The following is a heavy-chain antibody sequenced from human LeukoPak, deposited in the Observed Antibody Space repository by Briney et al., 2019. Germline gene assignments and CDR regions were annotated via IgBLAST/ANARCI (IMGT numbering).Heavy chain of an antibody. CDR1: GFTFSTSW. D-gene: IGHD6-13*01. V-gene: IGHV3-74*01. Sequence: PGGSLRLSCAASGFTFSTSWMNWVRQAPGKGLVWVSRMNSDGSSTSYADSVKGRFTISRDNAKNTLYLQMDSLRAEDTAVYYCARGGSSWYGYYYYYMDVWGKGTTVTISS. CDR2: MNSDGSST. J-gene: IGHJ6*03. CDR3: ARGGSSWYGYYYYYMDV.